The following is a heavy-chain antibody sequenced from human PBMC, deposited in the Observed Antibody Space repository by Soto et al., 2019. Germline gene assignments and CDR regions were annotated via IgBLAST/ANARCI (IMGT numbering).Heavy chain of an antibody. Sequence: SVKVSCKASGYTFTSYDINWVRQATGQGLEWMGGIIPIFGTANYAQKFQGRVTITADESTSTAYMELSSLRSEDTAVYYCARDLEPTQSSLYYYGMDVWGQGTTVTVSS. CDR1: GYTFTSYD. CDR2: IIPIFGTA. D-gene: IGHD1-1*01. CDR3: ARDLEPTQSSLYYYGMDV. J-gene: IGHJ6*02. V-gene: IGHV1-69*13.